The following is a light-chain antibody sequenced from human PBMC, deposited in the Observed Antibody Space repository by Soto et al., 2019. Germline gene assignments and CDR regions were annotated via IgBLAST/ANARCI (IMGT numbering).Light chain of an antibody. CDR3: SSYTSSSTI. J-gene: IGLJ2*01. CDR2: DVS. CDR1: SSDVGGYNY. V-gene: IGLV2-14*01. Sequence: QSVLTQPASVSGSPGQSITISCTGTSSDVGGYNYVSWYQQHPGKAPKLMIYDVSNRHSGVSNRFSGSKSGNTASLTISGLQAEDEADYYCSSYTSSSTIFGGGTKMTVL.